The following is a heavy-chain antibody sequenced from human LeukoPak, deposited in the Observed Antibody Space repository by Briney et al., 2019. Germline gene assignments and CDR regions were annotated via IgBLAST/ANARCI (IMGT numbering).Heavy chain of an antibody. J-gene: IGHJ6*02. CDR3: AKTAAHYDILTGFSYYYGMDV. Sequence: SETLSLTCTVSGGSISSYYWSWIRQPPGKGLEWIGYIYYSGSTNYNPSLKSRVTISVDTSKNQFSLKLSSVPAADTAVYYCAKTAAHYDILTGFSYYYGMDVWGQGTTVTVSS. CDR1: GGSISSYY. CDR2: IYYSGST. D-gene: IGHD3-9*01. V-gene: IGHV4-59*01.